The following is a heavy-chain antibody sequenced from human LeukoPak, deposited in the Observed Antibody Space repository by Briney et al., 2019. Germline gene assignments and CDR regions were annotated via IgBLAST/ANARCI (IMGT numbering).Heavy chain of an antibody. D-gene: IGHD3-10*01. V-gene: IGHV4-34*01. CDR2: INHSGST. CDR3: ARDGSGSYYNSKSYYFDY. J-gene: IGHJ4*02. Sequence: PSEILSLTCAVYGGSFSGYYWSWIRQPPGKGLEWIGEINHSGSTNYNPSLKSRVTISVDTSKNQFSLKPSSVTAADTAVYYCARDGSGSYYNSKSYYFDYWGQGTLVTVSS. CDR1: GGSFSGYY.